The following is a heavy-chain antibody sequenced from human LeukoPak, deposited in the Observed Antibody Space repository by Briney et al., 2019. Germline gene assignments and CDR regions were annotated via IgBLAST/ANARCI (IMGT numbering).Heavy chain of an antibody. Sequence: GGSLRLSCAASGFTFDDYAMHWVRQVPGKGLEWVSGISWNTGSIGYADSVKGRSTISRDNAKNSLYLQMNSLRAEDTALYYCAKDQNYDILTGLDYWGQGTLVTVSS. J-gene: IGHJ4*02. CDR3: AKDQNYDILTGLDY. CDR2: ISWNTGSI. V-gene: IGHV3-9*01. CDR1: GFTFDDYA. D-gene: IGHD3-9*01.